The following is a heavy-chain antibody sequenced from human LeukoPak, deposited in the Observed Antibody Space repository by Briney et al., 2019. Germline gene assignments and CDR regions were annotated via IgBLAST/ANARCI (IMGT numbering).Heavy chain of an antibody. CDR1: GGSFSGYY. V-gene: IGHV4-34*01. D-gene: IGHD2-2*02. CDR2: INHSGST. J-gene: IGHJ4*02. Sequence: SETLSLTCAVYGGSFSGYYCSWIRQPPGKGLEWIGQINHSGSTNYNPYLKSRVTISVDTSKNQFSLKLSSVTAADTAVYYCARVGVPAAINDYWGQGTLVTVSS. CDR3: ARVGVPAAINDY.